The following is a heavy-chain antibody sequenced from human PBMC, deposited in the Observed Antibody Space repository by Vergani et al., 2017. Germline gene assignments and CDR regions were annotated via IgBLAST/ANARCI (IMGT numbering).Heavy chain of an antibody. CDR2: IIPILGIA. Sequence: QVQLVQSGAEVKKPGSSVKVSCKASGGTFSSYTISWVRQAPGQGLEWMGRIIPILGIANYAQKFQGRVTITADKSTSTANMELSSLRSEDTAVYYCAREDYYDSSGYYPSFDYWGQGTLVTVSS. J-gene: IGHJ4*02. V-gene: IGHV1-69*08. CDR1: GGTFSSYT. CDR3: AREDYYDSSGYYPSFDY. D-gene: IGHD3-22*01.